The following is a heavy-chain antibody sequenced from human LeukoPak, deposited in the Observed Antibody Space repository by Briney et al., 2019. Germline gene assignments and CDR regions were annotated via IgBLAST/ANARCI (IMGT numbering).Heavy chain of an antibody. CDR2: ITGSGAGT. D-gene: IGHD4-17*01. V-gene: IGHV3-23*01. CDR3: AKDPNGDYVGAFDS. CDR1: GFTFSNYA. Sequence: PGGSLRLSCAASGFTFSNYALICVRQAPERRLQWVSAITGSGAGTYYEDSVKGRFTISRDNSKNTLYLQMNSLRAEDTAIYYCAKDPNGDYVGAFDSWGQGTMVTVSS. J-gene: IGHJ3*02.